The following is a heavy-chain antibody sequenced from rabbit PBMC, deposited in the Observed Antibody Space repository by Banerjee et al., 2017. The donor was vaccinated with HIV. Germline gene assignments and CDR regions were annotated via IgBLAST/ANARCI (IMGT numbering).Heavy chain of an antibody. CDR3: ARVAGSYGYGMDL. CDR2: INIGSGIT. J-gene: IGHJ6*01. V-gene: IGHV1S45*01. CDR1: GFTISTYQ. Sequence: QEQLVESGGGLVQPGGSLTLTCTASGFTISTYQMIWVRQAPGKGLEWIAYINIGSGITNYANSVKGRFTISKTSSTTVTLQMTSLTAADTATYFCARVAGSYGYGMDLWGQGTLVTVS. D-gene: IGHD5-1*01.